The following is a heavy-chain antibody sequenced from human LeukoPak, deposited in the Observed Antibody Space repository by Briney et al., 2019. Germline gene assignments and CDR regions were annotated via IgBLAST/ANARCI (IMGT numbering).Heavy chain of an antibody. CDR2: IYYSGST. V-gene: IGHV4-39*07. J-gene: IGHJ4*02. Sequence: SETLSLTCTVSGGSISSSSYYWGWIRQPPGKGLEWIGSIYYSGSTYYNPSLKSRVTISVDTSKNQFSLKLSSVTAADTAVYYCARGSVGFFDYWGQGTLVTVSS. CDR3: ARGSVGFFDY. CDR1: GGSISSSSYY. D-gene: IGHD2-2*01.